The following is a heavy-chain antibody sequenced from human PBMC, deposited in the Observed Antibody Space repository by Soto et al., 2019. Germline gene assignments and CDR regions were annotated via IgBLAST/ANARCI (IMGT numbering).Heavy chain of an antibody. Sequence: GGSLRLSCAASGFTFSSYAMSWVRQAPGKGLEWVSAISGSGGSTYYADSVKGRFTISRDNSKNTLYLQMNSLRAEDTAVYYCAKKLVPVTLDHYNWFDPWGQGTLVTVSS. CDR3: AKKLVPVTLDHYNWFDP. V-gene: IGHV3-23*01. CDR1: GFTFSSYA. CDR2: ISGSGGST. D-gene: IGHD4-4*01. J-gene: IGHJ5*02.